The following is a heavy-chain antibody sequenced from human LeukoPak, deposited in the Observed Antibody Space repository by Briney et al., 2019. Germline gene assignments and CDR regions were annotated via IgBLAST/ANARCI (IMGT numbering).Heavy chain of an antibody. D-gene: IGHD2-2*01. CDR2: VNSDESRT. V-gene: IGHV3-74*01. CDR1: GFTFSSYW. Sequence: GGSLRLSCAASGFTFSSYWMHWVRQAPGKGLVWVSRVNSDESRTDYADSVKGRFTISRDNAKNTLYLQMNSLRAEDTAVYYCARDLLGCSSTSCYYSSSWYGDYWGQGTLVTVSS. J-gene: IGHJ4*02. CDR3: ARDLLGCSSTSCYYSSSWYGDY.